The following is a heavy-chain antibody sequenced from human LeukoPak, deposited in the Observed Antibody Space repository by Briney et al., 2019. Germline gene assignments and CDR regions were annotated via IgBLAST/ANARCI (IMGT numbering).Heavy chain of an antibody. CDR3: ARRVDSGFSFDF. D-gene: IGHD3-22*01. Sequence: GESLEISCKGSGYTFTNYWIAWVRQMPGKGLEWMGIIYAGDSDTRYSPSFQGQVTISADRSISTAYQQWSSLKASDTAMYYCARRVDSGFSFDFWGQGTLVTVSS. V-gene: IGHV5-51*01. CDR1: GYTFTNYW. CDR2: IYAGDSDT. J-gene: IGHJ4*02.